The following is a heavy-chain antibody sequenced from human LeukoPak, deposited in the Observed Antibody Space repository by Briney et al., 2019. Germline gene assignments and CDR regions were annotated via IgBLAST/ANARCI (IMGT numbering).Heavy chain of an antibody. V-gene: IGHV3-23*01. J-gene: IGHJ4*02. CDR1: GFTFSSYA. D-gene: IGHD6-13*01. CDR2: ISGSGGST. CDR3: VTAAAGTGLSDY. Sequence: PGGSLRLSCAASGFTFSSYAMSWVRQAPGKGLEWVSAISGSGGSTYYADSVKGRFTISRDNSKDTLYLQMNSLRAEDTAVYYCVTAAAGTGLSDYWGQGTLVTVSS.